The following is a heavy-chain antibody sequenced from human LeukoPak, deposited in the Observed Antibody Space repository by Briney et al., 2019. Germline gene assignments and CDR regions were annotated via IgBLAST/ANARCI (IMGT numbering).Heavy chain of an antibody. CDR2: IIPIFGTA. CDR3: ARGPARNWFDP. V-gene: IGHV1-69*05. Sequence: GSSVKVSCKGSGCSFSNYAISWVRQAPGKGLDWMGGIIPIFGTAHHPQKLQGRVTITTDESTSTAYLELSILTPRDTAVYYCARGPARNWFDPWGEGTLVSVS. J-gene: IGHJ5*02. CDR1: GCSFSNYA. D-gene: IGHD2-2*01.